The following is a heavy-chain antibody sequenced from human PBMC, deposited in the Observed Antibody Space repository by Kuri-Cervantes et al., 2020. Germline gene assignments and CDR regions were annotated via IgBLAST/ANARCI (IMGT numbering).Heavy chain of an antibody. CDR3: AKDLGGASDRGYFDY. CDR2: ISSSSSYI. J-gene: IGHJ4*02. CDR1: GFTFDDYA. V-gene: IGHV3-21*01. D-gene: IGHD3-3*01. Sequence: GGSLRLSCAASGFTFDDYAMHWVRQAPGKGLEWVSSISSSSSYIYYADSVKGRLTISRDNAKNSLYLQMNSLRAEDTAVYYCAKDLGGASDRGYFDYWGQGTLVTVSS.